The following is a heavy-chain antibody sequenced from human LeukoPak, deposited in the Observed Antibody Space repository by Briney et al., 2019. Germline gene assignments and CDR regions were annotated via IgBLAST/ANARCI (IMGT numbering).Heavy chain of an antibody. CDR2: ISGSGGST. CDR1: GFTFSSYA. CDR3: AKAGIQLWFDY. V-gene: IGHV3-23*01. Sequence: GGSLRLSCAASGFTFSSYAMSWVRQAPGKGLEWVSAISGSGGSTYYADSVKCRFTISRDNSKNTPYLQMNSLRAEDTAVYYCAKAGIQLWFDYWGQGTLVTVSS. D-gene: IGHD5-18*01. J-gene: IGHJ5*01.